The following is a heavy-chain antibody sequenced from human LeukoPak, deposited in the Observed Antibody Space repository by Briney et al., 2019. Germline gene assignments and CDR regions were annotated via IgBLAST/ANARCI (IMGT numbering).Heavy chain of an antibody. J-gene: IGHJ4*02. D-gene: IGHD6-19*01. CDR1: GYTFTGYY. V-gene: IGHV1-2*02. Sequence: GASVKVSCTASGYTFTGYYMHWVRQAPGQGLEWMGWINPNSGGTNYAQKFQGRVTMTRDTSISTAYMELSRLRSDDTAVYYCARVSSSGWYSFDYWGQGTLVTVSS. CDR3: ARVSSSGWYSFDY. CDR2: INPNSGGT.